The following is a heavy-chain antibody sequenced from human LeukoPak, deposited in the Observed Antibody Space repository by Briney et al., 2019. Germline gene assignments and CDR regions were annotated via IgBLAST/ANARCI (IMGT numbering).Heavy chain of an antibody. CDR2: INHSGST. CDR1: GGSISSSSYY. Sequence: PSETLSLTCTVSGGSISSSSYYWGWIRQPPGKGLEWIGEINHSGSTNYNPSLKSRVTISVDTSKNQFSLKLSSVTAADTAVYYCARGHLFGNLFGQAVAGTRGFWFDYWGQGTLVTVSS. CDR3: ARGHLFGNLFGQAVAGTRGFWFDY. J-gene: IGHJ4*02. V-gene: IGHV4-39*07. D-gene: IGHD6-19*01.